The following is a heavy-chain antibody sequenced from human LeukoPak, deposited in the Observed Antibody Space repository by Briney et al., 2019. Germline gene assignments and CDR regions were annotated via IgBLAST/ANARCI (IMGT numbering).Heavy chain of an antibody. CDR3: ARVSSSGWHGFDY. CDR1: GGSISSGGYY. J-gene: IGHJ4*02. V-gene: IGHV4-31*03. Sequence: PSETLSLTCTVSGGSISSGGYYWSWIRQHPGKGLEWIGYIYYSGSTYYNPSLKSRVTISVDTSKNQFSLKLSSVTAADTAVYYCARVSSSGWHGFDYWGQGTLVTVSS. D-gene: IGHD6-19*01. CDR2: IYYSGST.